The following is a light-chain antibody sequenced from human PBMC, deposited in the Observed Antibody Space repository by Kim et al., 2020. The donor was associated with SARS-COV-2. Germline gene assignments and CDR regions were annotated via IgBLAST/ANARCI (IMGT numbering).Light chain of an antibody. CDR3: QQSYTSPYT. CDR1: QSISTY. Sequence: SASVGDIVTITCRASQSISTYLNWYQQKPGKSPNLLIYASSSLQSGVPSRFSGSRSGTDFTLTISSLQPEDFASYYCQQSYTSPYTFGQGTKLEI. J-gene: IGKJ2*01. V-gene: IGKV1-39*01. CDR2: ASS.